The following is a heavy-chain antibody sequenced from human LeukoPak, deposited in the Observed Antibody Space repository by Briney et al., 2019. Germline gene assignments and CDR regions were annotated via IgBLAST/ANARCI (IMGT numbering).Heavy chain of an antibody. CDR1: GFTFSNYN. J-gene: IGHJ4*02. Sequence: GGSLSLSCAASGFTFSNYNLNWVRQAPGKGLEWVSYMSSGGSRTIYYADSVKGRCTVSRDNAKNSLYLQMDSLRAEDTAVYYCARGGLVTITTLDYWGQGTLVTVSS. D-gene: IGHD3-22*01. V-gene: IGHV3-48*04. CDR2: MSSGGSRTI. CDR3: ARGGLVTITTLDY.